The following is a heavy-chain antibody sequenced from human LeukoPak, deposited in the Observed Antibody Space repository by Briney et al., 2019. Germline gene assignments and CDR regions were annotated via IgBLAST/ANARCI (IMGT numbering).Heavy chain of an antibody. CDR1: GFTFTSQG. Sequence: GGSLRLSCAASGFTFTSQGMAWVRQAPGKGLEWVSAITGSADKTFYADSVKGRFTISRDNSKNTLYLQMNSLSAEDAAVYYCAKMQGYFDLWGRGTLVTVSS. CDR2: ITGSADKT. J-gene: IGHJ2*01. CDR3: AKMQGYFDL. V-gene: IGHV3-23*01.